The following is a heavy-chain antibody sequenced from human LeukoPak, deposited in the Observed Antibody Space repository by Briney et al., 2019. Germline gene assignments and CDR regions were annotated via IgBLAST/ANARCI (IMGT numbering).Heavy chain of an antibody. J-gene: IGHJ4*02. CDR2: IYPGDSDT. V-gene: IGHV5-51*01. D-gene: IGHD4-23*01. CDR3: ARQPFGGTPFDY. Sequence: GESLKISCEGSGYRFTSYWIGWVRQMPGKGLEWMGIIYPGDSDTKYSPSFQGQVTISADNSISTAYLQWTSLKASDTAMYYCARQPFGGTPFDYWGQGTLVTASS. CDR1: GYRFTSYW.